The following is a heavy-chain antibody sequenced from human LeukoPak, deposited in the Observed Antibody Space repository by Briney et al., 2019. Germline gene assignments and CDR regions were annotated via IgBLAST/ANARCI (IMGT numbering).Heavy chain of an antibody. J-gene: IGHJ4*02. CDR1: GYIFSDHP. CDR2: ITTDGSRT. Sequence: VGSLRLSCVASGYIFSDHPMHWVRQAPGKGLEFVSAITTDGSRTFYAESVKGRFTISRDNSNNALYLQMDRLRPEDMASYFCARGLENSFGLMPLDWGQGTLVIVSS. V-gene: IGHV3-64*02. D-gene: IGHD5-18*01. CDR3: ARGLENSFGLMPLD.